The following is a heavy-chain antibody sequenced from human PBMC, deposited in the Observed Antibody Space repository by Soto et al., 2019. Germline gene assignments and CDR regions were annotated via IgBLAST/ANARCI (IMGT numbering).Heavy chain of an antibody. D-gene: IGHD6-19*01. V-gene: IGHV3-66*01. CDR3: GREGAWYVDY. CDR1: GLSVSSND. J-gene: IGHJ4*02. CDR2: IYSADNT. Sequence: GGSLRLSCAASGLSVSSNDMSWVRQAPGKGLECVSIIYSADNTFYLDSVKGRFIISRDNSKNTVYLQMNSLRAEDTAIYYCGREGAWYVDYWGQGALVTVSS.